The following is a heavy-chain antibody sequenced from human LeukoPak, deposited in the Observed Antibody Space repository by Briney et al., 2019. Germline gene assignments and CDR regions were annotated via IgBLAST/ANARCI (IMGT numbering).Heavy chain of an antibody. CDR3: ARNGFDSSTDAFDI. CDR2: IYRGGTT. CDR1: GFTVSSNS. J-gene: IGHJ3*02. D-gene: IGHD3-22*01. Sequence: GGSLRLSCAASGFTVSSNSMSWVRQAPGKGLEWVSVIYRGGTTYYAASVKGGFTISRDNSKNTLYLQMNSLSAEDTAVYYCARNGFDSSTDAFDIWGQGTVVTVSS. V-gene: IGHV3-66*01.